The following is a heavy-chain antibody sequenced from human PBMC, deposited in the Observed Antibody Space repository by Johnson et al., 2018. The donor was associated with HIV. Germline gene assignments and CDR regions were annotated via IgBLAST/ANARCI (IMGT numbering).Heavy chain of an antibody. V-gene: IGHV3-30*01. CDR3: ANNLQQLATKDAFDI. J-gene: IGHJ3*02. Sequence: QVHLVESGGGVVQPGRSLRLSCAASGFTFRNFAMHWVRQAPGKGLEWLAVISYDGSNKYYADSVKGRFTISRDNSKNTLYLQMNSLRAEDTAVYYCANNLQQLATKDAFDIWGQGTMVTVSS. D-gene: IGHD6-13*01. CDR2: ISYDGSNK. CDR1: GFTFRNFA.